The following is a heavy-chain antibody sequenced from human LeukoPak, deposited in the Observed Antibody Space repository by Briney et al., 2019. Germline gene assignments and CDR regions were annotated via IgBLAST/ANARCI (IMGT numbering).Heavy chain of an antibody. Sequence: GGSLRLSCAASGFNVEDYAMHWVRQAPGKGLEWVSGITWDSNSIDYADSVKGRFTISRDNAQNSLTLHMNGLRPEDTALYFCASERVWGQGTLVTVSS. CDR1: GFNVEDYA. CDR2: ITWDSNSI. V-gene: IGHV3-9*01. CDR3: ASERV. J-gene: IGHJ4*02. D-gene: IGHD1-1*01.